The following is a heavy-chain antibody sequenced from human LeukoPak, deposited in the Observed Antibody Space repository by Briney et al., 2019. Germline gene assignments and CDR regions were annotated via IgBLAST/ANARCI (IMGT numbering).Heavy chain of an antibody. CDR2: ISSSSSYI. V-gene: IGHV3-21*04. J-gene: IGHJ4*02. CDR1: GFTFSSYS. D-gene: IGHD4-17*01. CDR3: ARAPTYGDYRHDY. Sequence: GGSLRLSCAASGFTFSSYSMNWVRQAPGKGLEWVSSISSSSSYIYYADSVKGRFTISRDNAKNSLYLQMNSLRAEDTAVYYCARAPTYGDYRHDYWGQGTLVTVSS.